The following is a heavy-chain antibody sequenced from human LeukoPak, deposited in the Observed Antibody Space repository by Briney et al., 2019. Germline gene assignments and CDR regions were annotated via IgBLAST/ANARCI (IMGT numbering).Heavy chain of an antibody. CDR2: LNPINGDT. V-gene: IGHV1-2*07. Sequence: ASVKVSCKASGYTFNENYIHWVRQAPGQGLEWMGSLNPINGDTKYAHPFNGRVTMTMDTSISTVYMELKTLTSDDTAVYYCARHDGYGSGRWDWFDPWGQGTLVTVSS. CDR1: GYTFNENY. J-gene: IGHJ5*02. CDR3: ARHDGYGSGRWDWFDP. D-gene: IGHD3-10*01.